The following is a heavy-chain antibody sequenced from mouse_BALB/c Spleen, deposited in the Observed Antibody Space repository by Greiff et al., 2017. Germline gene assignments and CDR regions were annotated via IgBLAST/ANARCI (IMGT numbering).Heavy chain of an antibody. V-gene: IGHV5-6*01. Sequence: EVQRVESGGGLVKPGGSLKLSCAASGFTFSSYAMSWVRQTPEKRLEWVATISSGGSYTYYPDSVKGRFTISRDNAKNTLYLQMSSLKSEDTAMYYCARYGARAMDYWGQGTSVTVSS. J-gene: IGHJ4*01. CDR1: GFTFSSYA. CDR3: ARYGARAMDY. CDR2: ISSGGSYT. D-gene: IGHD1-2*01.